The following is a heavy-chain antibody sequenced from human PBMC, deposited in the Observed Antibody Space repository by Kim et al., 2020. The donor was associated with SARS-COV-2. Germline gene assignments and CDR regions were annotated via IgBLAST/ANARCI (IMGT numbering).Heavy chain of an antibody. CDR3: ARDYYYGSGSFDY. Sequence: YNPSLKSRVTISVDTSKNQFSLKLSSVTAADTAVYYCARDYYYGSGSFDYWGRGTLVTVSS. D-gene: IGHD3-10*01. J-gene: IGHJ4*02. V-gene: IGHV4-59*01.